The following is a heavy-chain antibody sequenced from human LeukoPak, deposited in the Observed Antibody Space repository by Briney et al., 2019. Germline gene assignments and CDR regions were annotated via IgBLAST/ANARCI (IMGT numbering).Heavy chain of an antibody. D-gene: IGHD5-12*01. Sequence: PSETLSLTCAVYGGTFSGYYWSWLRQPPGKGLEWIGEINHSGSTNYNPSLNSRVTISVDTSKNQFSLKLSSVTAADTAVYYCARGGGYSGLGYWGQGTLVTVSS. J-gene: IGHJ4*02. CDR2: INHSGST. CDR3: ARGGGYSGLGY. V-gene: IGHV4-34*01. CDR1: GGTFSGYY.